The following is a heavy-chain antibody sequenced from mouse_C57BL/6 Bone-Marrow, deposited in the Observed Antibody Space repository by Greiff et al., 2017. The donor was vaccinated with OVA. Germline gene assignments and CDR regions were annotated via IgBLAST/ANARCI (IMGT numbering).Heavy chain of an antibody. CDR3: ARRRVYYSNYGNYAMDY. D-gene: IGHD2-5*01. J-gene: IGHJ4*01. V-gene: IGHV5-6*01. Sequence: EVQRVESGGDLVKPGGSLKLSCAASGFTFSSYGMSWVRQTPDKRLEWVATISSGGSYTYYPDSVKGRFTISRDNAKNTLYLQMSSLKSEDTAMYYCARRRVYYSNYGNYAMDYWGKGTSVTVSS. CDR2: ISSGGSYT. CDR1: GFTFSSYG.